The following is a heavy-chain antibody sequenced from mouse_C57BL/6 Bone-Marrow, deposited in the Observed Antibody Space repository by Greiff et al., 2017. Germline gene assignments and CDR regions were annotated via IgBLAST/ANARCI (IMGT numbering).Heavy chain of an antibody. Sequence: QVQLQQSGPELVKPGASVKLSCKASGYTFTSYDINWVKQRPGQGLEWIGWIYPRDGSTKYNEKFKGKATLTVDTSSSTAYMELHSLTSEDSAVYFCLYYYGSSYLDWYCDVWGTGTTVTVSS. V-gene: IGHV1-85*01. CDR3: LYYYGSSYLDWYCDV. D-gene: IGHD1-1*01. CDR1: GYTFTSYD. J-gene: IGHJ1*03. CDR2: IYPRDGST.